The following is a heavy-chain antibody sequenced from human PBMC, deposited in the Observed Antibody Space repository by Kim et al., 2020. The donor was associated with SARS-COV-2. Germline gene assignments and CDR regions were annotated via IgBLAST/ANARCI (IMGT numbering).Heavy chain of an antibody. CDR2: IWYDGSNK. D-gene: IGHD3-3*01. V-gene: IGHV3-33*01. CDR3: AREGTVLESYYGMDV. Sequence: GGSLRLSCAASGFTFSSYGMHWVRQAPGKGLEWVAVIWYDGSNKYYADSVKGRFTISRDNSKNTLYLQMNSLRAEDTAVYYCAREGTVLESYYGMDVWGQGTTVTVSS. J-gene: IGHJ6*02. CDR1: GFTFSSYG.